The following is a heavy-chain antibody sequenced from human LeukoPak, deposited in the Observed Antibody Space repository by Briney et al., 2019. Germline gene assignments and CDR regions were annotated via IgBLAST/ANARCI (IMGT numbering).Heavy chain of an antibody. CDR3: AKRGVVIRVILIGFHKEAYYFDS. V-gene: IGHV3-23*01. J-gene: IGHJ4*02. CDR2: ISDSGGRT. Sequence: GGSLRLSCAVSGITLSNYGMSWVRQAPGKGLEWVAGISDSGGRTNYADSVKGRFTISRDNPKNPLYLQMNSLRAKDTAVYFCAKRGVVIRVILIGFHKEAYYFDSWGQGALVTVSS. CDR1: GITLSNYG. D-gene: IGHD3-9*01.